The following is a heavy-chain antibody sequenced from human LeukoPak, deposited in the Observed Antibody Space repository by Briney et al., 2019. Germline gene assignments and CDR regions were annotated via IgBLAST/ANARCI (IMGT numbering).Heavy chain of an antibody. D-gene: IGHD3-10*01. J-gene: IGHJ3*02. V-gene: IGHV1-2*06. CDR3: ARGLPGGFDI. CDR2: INPNSGDT. CDR1: GYIFTGYY. Sequence: ASVKVSCKAPGYIFTGYYMHWVRRAPGQGLEWMGRINPNSGDTNNAQKFQGRVTMTRDTSISTAYMELSRLRSDDTAVYYCARGLPGGFDIWGQGTMVTVSS.